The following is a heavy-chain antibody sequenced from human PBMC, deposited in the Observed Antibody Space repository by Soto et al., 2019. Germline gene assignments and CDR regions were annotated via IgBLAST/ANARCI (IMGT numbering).Heavy chain of an antibody. D-gene: IGHD3-3*01. CDR1: GGSFSGYY. CDR3: ARAPSHALLRLLDWHLGGFDT. CDR2: INHSGST. V-gene: IGHV4-34*01. Sequence: PSETLSLTCAVYGGSFSGYYWSWIRQPPGKGLEWIGEINHSGSTNYNPSLKSRVTISVDTSKNQFSLKLSSVTAADTAVYYCARAPSHALLRLLDWHLGGFDTWGQGTRVTVSS. J-gene: IGHJ5*02.